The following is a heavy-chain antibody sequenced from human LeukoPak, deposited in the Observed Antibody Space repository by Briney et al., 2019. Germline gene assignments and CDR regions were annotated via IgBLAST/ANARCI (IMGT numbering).Heavy chain of an antibody. V-gene: IGHV3-23*01. D-gene: IGHD6-13*01. CDR3: AKNKGQLVPNYCMNV. J-gene: IGHJ6*03. CDR1: GFTLSSFA. Sequence: GGSLRLSCTASGFTLSSFAMSWVRQAPGKGLELVSTLSSSGVRTYYADSVKGRFTISRDNSLNTVFLQMNSLRGEDTAIYYCAKNKGQLVPNYCMNVWGRGTTVTVSS. CDR2: LSSSGVRT.